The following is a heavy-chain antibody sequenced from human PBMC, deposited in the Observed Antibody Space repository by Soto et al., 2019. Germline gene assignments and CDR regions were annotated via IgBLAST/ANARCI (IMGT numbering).Heavy chain of an antibody. CDR1: GGTFSSYA. Sequence: SVKVSCNASGGTFSSYAISWVRQAPGQGLEWMGGIIPIFGTANYAQKFQGRVTITADESTSTAYMELSSLRSEDTAVYYCASLSFAVGTASGMDVWGQGTTVTVSS. V-gene: IGHV1-69*13. CDR2: IIPIFGTA. J-gene: IGHJ6*02. D-gene: IGHD1-1*01. CDR3: ASLSFAVGTASGMDV.